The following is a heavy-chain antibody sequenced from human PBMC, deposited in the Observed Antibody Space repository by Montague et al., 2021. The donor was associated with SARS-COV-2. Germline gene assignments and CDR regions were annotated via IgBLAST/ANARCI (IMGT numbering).Heavy chain of an antibody. Sequence: TLSLTCSVSGGSISSGNYYWAWIRQHPGKGLEWIGYISDSGSTYYNPSLRSRVSMSADTSKNQFSLKVTSVTAADTAVYYRARDKADGRGHFAYWGQGTLVTVSS. J-gene: IGHJ4*02. CDR3: ARDKADGRGHFAY. V-gene: IGHV4-31*03. CDR2: ISDSGST. CDR1: GGSISSGNYY. D-gene: IGHD1-14*01.